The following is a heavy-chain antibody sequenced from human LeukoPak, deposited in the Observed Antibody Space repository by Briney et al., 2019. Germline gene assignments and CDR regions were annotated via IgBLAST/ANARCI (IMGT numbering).Heavy chain of an antibody. D-gene: IGHD3-22*01. J-gene: IGHJ4*02. CDR1: GFTFSNYG. Sequence: GGSLRLSCAASGFTFSNYGMHWVRQAPGKGLEWVAVTWYDGSNKKYADSVKGRFTIARDDSKNTLYLQMNGLRAEDTAVYYCARDEGDTSGHFSNRPYYFDYWGRGTLVTVSS. CDR2: TWYDGSNK. CDR3: ARDEGDTSGHFSNRPYYFDY. V-gene: IGHV3-33*01.